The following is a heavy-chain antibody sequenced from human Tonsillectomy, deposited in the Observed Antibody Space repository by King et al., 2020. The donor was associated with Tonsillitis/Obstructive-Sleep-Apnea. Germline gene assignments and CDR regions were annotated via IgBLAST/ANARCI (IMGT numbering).Heavy chain of an antibody. CDR3: AREGVRFFLY. V-gene: IGHV4-34*01. CDR2: INHSGST. Sequence: VQLQQWGAGLLKPSETLSLTCAVYGGSFSGYYWSWIRQPPGKGLERIGEINHSGSTNYNPSLKSRVTISVDTSKNQFSLKLSSVTAADTAVYYCAREGVRFFLYWGQGTLVTVSS. J-gene: IGHJ4*02. CDR1: GGSFSGYY. D-gene: IGHD2-8*01.